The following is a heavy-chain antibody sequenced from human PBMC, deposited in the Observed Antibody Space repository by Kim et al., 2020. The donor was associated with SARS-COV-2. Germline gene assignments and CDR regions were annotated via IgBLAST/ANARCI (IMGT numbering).Heavy chain of an antibody. Sequence: GGSLRLSCADSGFTFSDYYMSWIRQAPGKGLEWVSYISSSGSTIYYADSVKGRFTISRDNAKNSLYLQMNSLRAEDTAVYYCARGTGNRFDSSSWYAAFDIWGQGTMVTVSS. V-gene: IGHV3-11*04. CDR2: ISSSGSTI. D-gene: IGHD6-13*01. CDR3: ARGTGNRFDSSSWYAAFDI. J-gene: IGHJ3*02. CDR1: GFTFSDYY.